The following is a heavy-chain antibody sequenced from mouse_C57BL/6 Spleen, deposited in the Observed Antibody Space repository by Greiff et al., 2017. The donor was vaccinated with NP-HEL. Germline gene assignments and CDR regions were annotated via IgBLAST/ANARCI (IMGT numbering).Heavy chain of an antibody. CDR1: GYAFTNYL. Sequence: VQLQQSGAELVRPGTSVKVSCKASGYAFTNYLIEWVKQRPGQGLEWIGVINPGSGGTNYNEKFKGKATLTADKSSSTAYMQLSSLTSEDSAVYFCARSSYYSNGGFAYWGQGTLVTVSA. D-gene: IGHD2-5*01. V-gene: IGHV1-54*01. CDR3: ARSSYYSNGGFAY. J-gene: IGHJ3*01. CDR2: INPGSGGT.